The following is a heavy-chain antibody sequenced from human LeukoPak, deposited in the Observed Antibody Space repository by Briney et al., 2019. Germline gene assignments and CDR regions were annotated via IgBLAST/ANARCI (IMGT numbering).Heavy chain of an antibody. Sequence: SETLSLTCTVSGGSISSYYWSWIRQPPGKGLEWIGYIYYSGSTNYNPSLKSRVTISVDTSKNQFSLKPSSVTAADTAVYYCARVRYSYGYELGYWGQGTLVTVSS. J-gene: IGHJ4*02. V-gene: IGHV4-59*01. CDR1: GGSISSYY. CDR3: ARVRYSYGYELGY. CDR2: IYYSGST. D-gene: IGHD5-18*01.